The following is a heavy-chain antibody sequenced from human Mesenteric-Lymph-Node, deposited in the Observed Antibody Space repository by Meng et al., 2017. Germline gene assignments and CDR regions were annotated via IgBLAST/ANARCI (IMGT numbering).Heavy chain of an antibody. J-gene: IGHJ5*02. D-gene: IGHD4-17*01. CDR2: IYYSGST. CDR1: GGSISSYY. CDR3: AGYYGDYAKWWFDP. Sequence: SETLSLTCTVSGGSISSYYWSWIRQPPGKGLEWIGYIYYSGSTNYNPSLKSRVTISVDTSKNQFSLKLSSVTAADTAVYYCAGYYGDYAKWWFDPWGQGTLVTVSS. V-gene: IGHV4-59*01.